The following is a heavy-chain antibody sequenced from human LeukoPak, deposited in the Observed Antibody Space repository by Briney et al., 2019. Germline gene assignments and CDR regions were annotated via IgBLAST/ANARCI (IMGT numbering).Heavy chain of an antibody. CDR2: IIPIFGTA. V-gene: IGHV1-69*06. J-gene: IGHJ6*03. CDR3: ARAQVPGSRYYYMDV. D-gene: IGHD3-10*01. CDR1: GGTFSSYA. Sequence: GASVKVSCRASGGTFSSYAISWVRQAPGQGLEWMGGIIPIFGTANYAQKFQGRVTITADKSTSTAYMELSSLRSEDTAVYYCARAQVPGSRYYYMDVWGKGTTVTVSS.